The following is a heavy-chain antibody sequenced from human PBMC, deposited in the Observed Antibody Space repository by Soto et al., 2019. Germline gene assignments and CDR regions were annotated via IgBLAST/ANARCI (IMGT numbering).Heavy chain of an antibody. CDR1: GGSISSGDYY. D-gene: IGHD3-3*01. Sequence: SETLSLTCTVSGGSISSGDYYWSWIRQPPGKGLEWIGYIYYSGSTYYNPSLKSRVTISVDTSKNQFSLKLSSVTAADTAVYYCARADDFWSGYSPGGFDPWGQGTLVTVPS. V-gene: IGHV4-30-4*01. J-gene: IGHJ5*02. CDR3: ARADDFWSGYSPGGFDP. CDR2: IYYSGST.